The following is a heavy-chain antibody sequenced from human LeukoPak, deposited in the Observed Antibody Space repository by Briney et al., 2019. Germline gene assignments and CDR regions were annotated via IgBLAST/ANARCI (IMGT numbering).Heavy chain of an antibody. CDR2: INAGNGNT. J-gene: IGHJ4*02. D-gene: IGHD4-17*01. V-gene: IGHV1-3*01. CDR3: ARAGTTVTDFDY. Sequence: ASVKVSCKASGYTFTSYAMHWVRQAPGQRLEWMGWINAGNGNTKYSQKFQGRVIITRDTSASTAYMELSSLRSEDTAVYYCARAGTTVTDFDYWGQGTLVTVSS. CDR1: GYTFTSYA.